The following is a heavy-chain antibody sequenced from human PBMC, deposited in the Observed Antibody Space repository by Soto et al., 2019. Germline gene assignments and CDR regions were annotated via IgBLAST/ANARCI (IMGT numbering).Heavy chain of an antibody. CDR2: IYYSGST. CDR3: ARLYYDILTGYFLFDY. CDR1: GGSISSYY. Sequence: SETLSLTCTVSGGSISSYYWSWIRQPPGKGLEWIGYIYYSGSTNYNPSLKSRVTISVDTSKNQFSLKLSSVTAADTAVYYCARLYYDILTGYFLFDYWGQATLVTVSS. D-gene: IGHD3-9*01. V-gene: IGHV4-59*01. J-gene: IGHJ4*02.